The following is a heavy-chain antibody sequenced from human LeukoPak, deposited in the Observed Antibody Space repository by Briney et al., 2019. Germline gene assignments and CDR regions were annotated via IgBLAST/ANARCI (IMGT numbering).Heavy chain of an antibody. Sequence: GASVKVSCKASGYTFSGFYIHWVRQAPGQGLEWMGWINPNSGVTNYAQKLQGRVTITRDTSIDTAYMQLSRLRSDDTAVYYCAKGGGYEAQYYYYYLDVWGKGTTVTISS. CDR2: INPNSGVT. CDR1: GYTFSGFY. J-gene: IGHJ6*03. D-gene: IGHD5-12*01. CDR3: AKGGGYEAQYYYYYLDV. V-gene: IGHV1-2*02.